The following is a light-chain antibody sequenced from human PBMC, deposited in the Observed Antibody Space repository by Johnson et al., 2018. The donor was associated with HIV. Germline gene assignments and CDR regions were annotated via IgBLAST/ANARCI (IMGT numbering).Light chain of an antibody. CDR2: DNN. CDR1: SSNIGRNY. J-gene: IGLJ1*01. V-gene: IGLV1-51*01. CDR3: GTWDSSLSAYV. Sequence: QSVLTQPPSVSAAPGQKVTISCSGSSSNIGRNYVSWYQQLPGTAPKLLIFDNNKRPSGIPDRFSASKSGTSATLGITGLPTVDEADYYCGTWDSSLSAYVFGTGTKVTVL.